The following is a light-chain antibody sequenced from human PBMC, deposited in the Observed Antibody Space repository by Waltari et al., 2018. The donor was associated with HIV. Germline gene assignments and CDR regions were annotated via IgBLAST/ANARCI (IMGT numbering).Light chain of an antibody. CDR1: QNIRNS. J-gene: IGKJ2*01. Sequence: DIRMTQSPSTLSASIGDRVTITCRASQNIRNSLAWYQQKPSQAPKLLISLASRLERGVPIRISGSGAGSEFTLIISSLQNEDFATYYCQQFDTYYTFGPGTRLE. CDR3: QQFDTYYT. CDR2: LAS. V-gene: IGKV1-5*03.